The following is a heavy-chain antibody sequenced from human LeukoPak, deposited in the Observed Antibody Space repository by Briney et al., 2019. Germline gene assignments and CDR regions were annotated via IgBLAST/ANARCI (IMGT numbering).Heavy chain of an antibody. CDR1: GGSFSGYY. V-gene: IGHV4-34*01. CDR2: INHSGST. J-gene: IGHJ4*02. D-gene: IGHD3-22*01. CDR3: ASADYYDSSGYYRHFDH. Sequence: PSETLSLTCAVYGGSFSGYYWSWIRQPPGKGLEWIGEINHSGSTNYNPSLKSRVTISVDTSKNQFSLKLSSVTAADTAVYYRASADYYDSSGYYRHFDHWGQGTLVTVSS.